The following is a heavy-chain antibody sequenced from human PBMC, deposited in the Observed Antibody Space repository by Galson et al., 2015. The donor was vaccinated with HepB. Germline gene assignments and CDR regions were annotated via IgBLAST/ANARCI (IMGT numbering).Heavy chain of an antibody. CDR2: IKSKTDGGTT. J-gene: IGHJ4*02. Sequence: SLRLSCAASGFTFSNAWMSWVRQAPGKGLEWVGRIKSKTDGGTTDYAAPVKGRFTISRDDSKNTLYLQMNSLKTEDTAVYYCTTGTTVTTPPYWGQGTLVTVSS. CDR1: GFTFSNAW. CDR3: TTGTTVTTPPY. V-gene: IGHV3-15*01. D-gene: IGHD4-17*01.